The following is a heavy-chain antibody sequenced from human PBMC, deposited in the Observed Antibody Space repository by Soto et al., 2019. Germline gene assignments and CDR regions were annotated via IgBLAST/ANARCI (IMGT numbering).Heavy chain of an antibody. D-gene: IGHD3-9*01. V-gene: IGHV4-59*01. CDR3: ARTGYAFDI. J-gene: IGHJ3*02. CDR1: GGSISSYY. CDR2: IYYSGST. Sequence: SETLSLSCTVSGGSISSYYWSWIRQPPGKGLEWIGYIYYSGSTNYNPSLKSRVTISVDTSKNQFSLKLSSVTAADTAVYYCARTGYAFDIWGQRTMVTVSS.